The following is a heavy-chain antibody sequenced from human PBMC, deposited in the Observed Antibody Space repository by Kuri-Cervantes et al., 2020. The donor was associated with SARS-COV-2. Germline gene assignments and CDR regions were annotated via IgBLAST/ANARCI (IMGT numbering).Heavy chain of an antibody. J-gene: IGHJ3*01. CDR2: FDREDGNT. CDR3: ATAYCGGDCYSRAYSFDF. V-gene: IGHV1-24*01. CDR1: SYTFTSNG. D-gene: IGHD2-21*01. Sequence: AAVKMFCNTSSYTFTSNGISCLGQARGHGREWLGGFDREDGNTSYAQKFQGRVTITVDTSTDTDYMELSSLRSADAAVYYCATAYCGGDCYSRAYSFDFWGQGTMVTVSS.